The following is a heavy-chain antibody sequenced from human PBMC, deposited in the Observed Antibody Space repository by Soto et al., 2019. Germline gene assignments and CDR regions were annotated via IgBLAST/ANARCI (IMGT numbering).Heavy chain of an antibody. V-gene: IGHV1-69*06. D-gene: IGHD2-21*02. CDR1: GGTFSSYA. CDR3: LVTAVPRTDYYYYGVDV. CDR2: IIPIFGTA. J-gene: IGHJ6*02. Sequence: ASVKISCKASGGTFSSYAISWVRQAPGQGLEWMGGIIPIFGTANYAQKFQGRVTITADKSTSTAYMELSSLRSEDTAVYYCLVTAVPRTDYYYYGVDVWGQGTTVTVSS.